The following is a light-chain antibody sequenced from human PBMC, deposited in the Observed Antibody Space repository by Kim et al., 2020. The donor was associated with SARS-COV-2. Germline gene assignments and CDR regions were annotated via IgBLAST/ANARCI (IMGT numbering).Light chain of an antibody. Sequence: QSALTQPPSVSGSPGQSVTISCTGTSSDVGSYNRVSWYQQPPGTAPKLMIYEVSNRPSGVPDRFSGSKSGNTASLTISGFQAEDEADYYCSSYTSSSTFVVFGGGTQLTVL. V-gene: IGLV2-18*02. CDR3: SSYTSSSTFVV. CDR2: EVS. CDR1: SSDVGSYNR. J-gene: IGLJ2*01.